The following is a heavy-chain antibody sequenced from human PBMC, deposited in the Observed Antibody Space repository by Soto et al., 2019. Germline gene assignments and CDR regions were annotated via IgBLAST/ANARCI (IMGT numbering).Heavy chain of an antibody. CDR1: GGSISSYY. CDR2: IYYSGST. CDR3: ARDGYSSGWPYYYYYYGMDV. J-gene: IGHJ6*02. D-gene: IGHD6-19*01. V-gene: IGHV4-59*01. Sequence: SETLSLTCTVSGGSISSYYWSWIRQPPGKGLEWIGYIYYSGSTNYNPSLKSRVTISVDTSKNQFSLKLSSVTAADTAVLYCARDGYSSGWPYYYYYYGMDVWGQGTTVTVSS.